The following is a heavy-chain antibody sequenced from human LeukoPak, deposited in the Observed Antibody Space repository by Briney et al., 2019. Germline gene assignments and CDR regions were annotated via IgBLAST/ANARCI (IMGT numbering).Heavy chain of an antibody. D-gene: IGHD2-15*01. V-gene: IGHV4-59*13. CDR1: GGSISSYY. Sequence: SETLSLTCTVSGGSISSYYWSWIRQPPGKGLEWIGYIYYSGSTNYNPSLKSRVTISVDTSKNQFSLKLSSVTAADTAVYYCARESSKLYCCGGSCYSDYWGQGTLVTVSS. CDR2: IYYSGST. J-gene: IGHJ4*02. CDR3: ARESSKLYCCGGSCYSDY.